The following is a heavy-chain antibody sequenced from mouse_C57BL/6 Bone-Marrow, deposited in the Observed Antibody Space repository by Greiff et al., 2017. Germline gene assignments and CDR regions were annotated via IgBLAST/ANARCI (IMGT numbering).Heavy chain of an antibody. CDR2: IYPGDGDT. D-gene: IGHD1-1*01. CDR1: GYAFSSSW. V-gene: IGHV1-82*01. CDR3: ARYTTVVGYFDV. J-gene: IGHJ1*03. Sequence: QVQLQQSGPELVKPGASVKISCKASGYAFSSSWMNWVKQRPGKGLEWIGRIYPGDGDTNYNGKFKDKATLTADKSSSTAYMQLSSLTSEDSAVYFCARYTTVVGYFDVWGTGTTVTVSS.